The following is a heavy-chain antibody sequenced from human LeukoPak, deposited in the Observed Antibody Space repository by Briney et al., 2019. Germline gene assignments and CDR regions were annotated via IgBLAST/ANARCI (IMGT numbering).Heavy chain of an antibody. CDR2: IYSGGST. V-gene: IGHV3-66*01. CDR3: ARDLTAVAGVPY. J-gene: IGHJ4*02. D-gene: IGHD6-19*01. CDR1: GFTVSSNY. Sequence: PGGSLRLSCAASGFTVSSNYMSWVRQAPGKGLEWVSVIYSGGSTYYADSVKGRFTISRDNAKNSLYLQMNSLRAEDTAVYYCARDLTAVAGVPYWGQGTLVTVSS.